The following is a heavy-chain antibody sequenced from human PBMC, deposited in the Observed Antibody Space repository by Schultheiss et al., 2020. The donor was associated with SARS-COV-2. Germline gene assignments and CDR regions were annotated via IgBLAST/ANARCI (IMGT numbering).Heavy chain of an antibody. D-gene: IGHD5-18*01. CDR1: GGSISSYY. Sequence: SETLSLTCTVSGGSISSYYWSWIRQPAGKGLEWIGRIYTSGSTNYNPSLKSRVTMSVDTSKNQFSLKLSSVTAADTAVYYCARGSRTAYYYYYMDVWGKGTTVTVSS. CDR3: ARGSRTAYYYYYMDV. V-gene: IGHV4-4*07. J-gene: IGHJ6*03. CDR2: IYTSGST.